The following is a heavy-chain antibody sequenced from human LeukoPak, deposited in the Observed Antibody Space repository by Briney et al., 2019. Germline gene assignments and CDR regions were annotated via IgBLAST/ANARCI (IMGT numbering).Heavy chain of an antibody. CDR1: ELTFSSYW. CDR2: IKQDGGQI. J-gene: IGHJ4*02. CDR3: ARLGARQMLEY. V-gene: IGHV3-7*01. D-gene: IGHD4-17*01. Sequence: GGSLRLSCAASELTFSSYWMSWVRQAPGKGLEWVANIKQDGGQIYYLESVKGRFTVSRDNAKNSLYLQMNSLRAGDTAVYYCARLGARQMLEYWGQGTLVTVSS.